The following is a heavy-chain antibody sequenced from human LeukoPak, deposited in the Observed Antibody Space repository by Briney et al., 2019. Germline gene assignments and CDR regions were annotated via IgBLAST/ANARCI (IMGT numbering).Heavy chain of an antibody. J-gene: IGHJ4*02. CDR1: GGSISSSHW. CDR3: AREESGGNSGFDY. V-gene: IGHV4-4*02. CDR2: IYHSGST. Sequence: SGTLSLTCAVSGGSISSSHWWSWVRQPPGKGLEWIGEIYHSGSTNYNPSLKSRVTISVDTSKNQFSLKLSSVTAADTAVYYCAREESGGNSGFDYWGQGTLVTVSS. D-gene: IGHD4-23*01.